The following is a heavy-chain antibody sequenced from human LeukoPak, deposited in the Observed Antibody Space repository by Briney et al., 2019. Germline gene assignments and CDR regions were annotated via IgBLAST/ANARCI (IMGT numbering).Heavy chain of an antibody. J-gene: IGHJ2*01. D-gene: IGHD3-22*01. CDR3: ARGVTMIVVVIHDWYFDL. Sequence: SETLSLTCTVSGGSISSSSYYWGWIRQPPGKGLEWIGNTYYSGRTYYNPSLKSRVTISVDTPKNQFSLKLSSVTAADTAVYYCARGVTMIVVVIHDWYFDLWGRGTLVTVSS. CDR1: GGSISSSSYY. CDR2: TYYSGRT. V-gene: IGHV4-39*01.